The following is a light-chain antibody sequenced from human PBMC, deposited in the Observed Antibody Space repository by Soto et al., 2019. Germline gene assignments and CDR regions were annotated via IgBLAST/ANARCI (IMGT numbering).Light chain of an antibody. Sequence: QLVLTQPHSVSGAPGQRVTISCTGSSSNIGAGYDVHWYQQLPKTAPKLLIYGNTNRPSGVPDRFSGSKSGASASLAITGLQDEDEADYYCQSYDSTLSGSYVFGNGTKVTVL. V-gene: IGLV1-40*01. J-gene: IGLJ1*01. CDR3: QSYDSTLSGSYV. CDR2: GNT. CDR1: SSNIGAGYD.